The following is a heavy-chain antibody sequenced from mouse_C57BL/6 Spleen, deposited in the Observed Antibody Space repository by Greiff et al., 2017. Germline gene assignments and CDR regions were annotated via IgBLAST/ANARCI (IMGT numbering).Heavy chain of an antibody. CDR1: GYSITSGYY. J-gene: IGHJ1*03. CDR2: ISYDGSN. Sequence: EVKLMESGPGLVKPSQSLSLTCSVTGYSITSGYYWNWIRQFPGNKLEWMGYISYDGSNNYNPSLKNRISITRDTSKNQFFLKLNSVTTEDTDTYYGARGDSNYERWYFDVWGTGTTVTVSS. V-gene: IGHV3-6*01. D-gene: IGHD2-5*01. CDR3: ARGDSNYERWYFDV.